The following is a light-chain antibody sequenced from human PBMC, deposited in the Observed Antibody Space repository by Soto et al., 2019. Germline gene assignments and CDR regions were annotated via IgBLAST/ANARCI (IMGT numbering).Light chain of an antibody. CDR3: QQYGSSPWT. CDR1: QSVSSSY. CDR2: GAS. V-gene: IGKV3-20*01. J-gene: IGKJ1*01. Sequence: EIVLTQSPGTLSLSPGERATLSCRASQSVSSSYLAWYQQKPGLAPRLLIYGASRRATGLPDRFSGSGSGTDFALTISRLEPEDFAVYYCQQYGSSPWTFGQGTKVEIK.